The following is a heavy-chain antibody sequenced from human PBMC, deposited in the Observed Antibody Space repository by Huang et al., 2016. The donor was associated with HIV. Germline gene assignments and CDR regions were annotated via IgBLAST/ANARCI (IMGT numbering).Heavy chain of an antibody. CDR3: AREGNDVGGGFDH. D-gene: IGHD3-10*02. J-gene: IGHJ4*02. CDR2: MYTSGTT. CDR1: GGPIRNYY. Sequence: QVQLQESGPGLVKPAETLSLTCSVSGGPIRNYYWSWIRTPAGKGLEGIGRMYTSGTTNYNPSLRRRVNMALDTSKNQFSLRLTSVTAADTAVYYCAREGNDVGGGFDHWGQGTLVTVSS. V-gene: IGHV4-4*07.